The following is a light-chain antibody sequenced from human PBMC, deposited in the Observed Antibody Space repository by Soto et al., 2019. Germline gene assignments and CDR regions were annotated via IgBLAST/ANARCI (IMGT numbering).Light chain of an antibody. Sequence: QSVLTQPHSASGTPGQRVTISCSGSRSNIGTNAVSWYQQHPGTAPNLLISNDNQRPSVVPDRFSASKSGTSASLAISGLQPEDEADYYCAACYDSLNARGVFGGGTKLTVL. J-gene: IGLJ3*02. CDR1: RSNIGTNA. V-gene: IGLV1-44*01. CDR3: AACYDSLNARGV. CDR2: NDN.